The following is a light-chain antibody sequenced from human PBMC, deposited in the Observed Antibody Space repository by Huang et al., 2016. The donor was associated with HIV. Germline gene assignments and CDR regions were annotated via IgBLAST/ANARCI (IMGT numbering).Light chain of an antibody. V-gene: IGKV1-39*01. CDR3: QQSYMTPRT. Sequence: DIQMTQSPSSLSASVGDRVTITCRTSQSINNYLNWYQQMPGKAPNLLIYGASTLQSGIPSRFSGSGSETDFILTISALQPEDSATYYCQQSYMTPRTFGQGTKVEVK. J-gene: IGKJ1*01. CDR2: GAS. CDR1: QSINNY.